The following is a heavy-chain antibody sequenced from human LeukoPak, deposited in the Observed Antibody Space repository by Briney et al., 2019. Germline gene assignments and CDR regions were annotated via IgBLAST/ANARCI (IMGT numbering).Heavy chain of an antibody. V-gene: IGHV3-49*03. CDR3: TRHTHYYDSSGYYFIDY. J-gene: IGHJ4*02. D-gene: IGHD3-22*01. CDR2: IRGKAFGGTT. Sequence: GGSLRLSCTASGFTFGDNAMSWFRQAPGKGLEWVGIIRGKAFGGTTEYAASVKGRFTISRDDSKSIAYLQMNSLKTEDTAVYYCTRHTHYYDSSGYYFIDYWGQGTLVTVSS. CDR1: GFTFGDNA.